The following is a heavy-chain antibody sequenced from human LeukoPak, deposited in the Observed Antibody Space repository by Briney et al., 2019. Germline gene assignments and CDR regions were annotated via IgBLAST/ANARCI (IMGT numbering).Heavy chain of an antibody. Sequence: GGALRLSCAASGFTLSSYAMSWVRQAQGKGLEWVSAISGSGGSTYYADSVKGRFTISRDNSKNTLYLQMNSLRAEDTAVYYCAKDFPGGYYSEDAFDIWGQGTMVTVSS. J-gene: IGHJ3*02. V-gene: IGHV3-23*01. CDR2: ISGSGGST. CDR3: AKDFPGGYYSEDAFDI. D-gene: IGHD1-26*01. CDR1: GFTLSSYA.